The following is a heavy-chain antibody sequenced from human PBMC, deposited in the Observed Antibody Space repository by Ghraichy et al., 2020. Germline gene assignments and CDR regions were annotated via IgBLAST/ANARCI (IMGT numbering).Heavy chain of an antibody. Sequence: GESLNISCATSGFSFSRYAMSWVSQGPGKGLEWVSTISGSGGRTYYVDSVKGRLTISRDNSKNTLYMQMNSLRAEDTAVYYCAKGSYYDFWSGYYNPHFDYWVQGTLVTVSS. CDR3: AKGSYYDFWSGYYNPHFDY. CDR1: GFSFSRYA. D-gene: IGHD3-3*01. V-gene: IGHV3-23*01. J-gene: IGHJ4*02. CDR2: ISGSGGRT.